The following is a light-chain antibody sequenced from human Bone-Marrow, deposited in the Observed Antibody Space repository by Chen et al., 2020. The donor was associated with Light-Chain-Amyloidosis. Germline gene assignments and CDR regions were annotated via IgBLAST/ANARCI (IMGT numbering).Light chain of an antibody. J-gene: IGKJ1*01. V-gene: IGKV3-20*01. CDR3: QQYGDAPWT. CDR2: GAS. Sequence: EVVLTQSPGTLSLSPGEGVTLSCRASQSSRSNFLAWYQQKPGQAPRLLIYGASTRASGIPDRFSGSGSGTDFTLSISRLEPEDCSVYYCQQYGDAPWTFGQGNKVEIK. CDR1: QSSRSNF.